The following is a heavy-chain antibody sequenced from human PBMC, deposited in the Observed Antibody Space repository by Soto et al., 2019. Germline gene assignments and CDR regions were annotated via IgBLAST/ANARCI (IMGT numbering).Heavy chain of an antibody. CDR2: MNPNSGNT. D-gene: IGHD4-17*01. CDR3: AVYGGNRYWYFDL. Sequence: QVQLVQSGAEVKKPGASVKVSCKASGYTFTSYDINWVRQATGQGLEWMGWMNPNSGNTGYAEKFQGRVTMTRNTSISTAYRQLRILRSEDTAVYYCAVYGGNRYWYFDLWGRGTLVTVSS. CDR1: GYTFTSYD. J-gene: IGHJ2*01. V-gene: IGHV1-8*01.